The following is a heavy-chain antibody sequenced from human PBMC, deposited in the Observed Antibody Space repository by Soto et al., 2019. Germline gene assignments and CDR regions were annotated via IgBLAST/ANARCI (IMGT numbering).Heavy chain of an antibody. V-gene: IGHV3-30*18. CDR3: AKAHGDYSYYYGMDV. Sequence: GGSLRLSCAASGFTFSSYGMHWVRQAPGKGLEWVAVISYDGSNKYYADSVKGRFTISRDNSKNTLYLQMNSLRAEDTAVYYCAKAHGDYSYYYGMDVWGQGTTVTVSS. CDR2: ISYDGSNK. D-gene: IGHD4-17*01. CDR1: GFTFSSYG. J-gene: IGHJ6*02.